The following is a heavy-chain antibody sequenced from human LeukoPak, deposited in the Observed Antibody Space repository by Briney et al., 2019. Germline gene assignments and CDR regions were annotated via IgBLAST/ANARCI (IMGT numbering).Heavy chain of an antibody. J-gene: IGHJ4*02. CDR2: INPSGGSR. V-gene: IGHV1-46*01. CDR3: ARSAKGVAVASIDRTYFDY. D-gene: IGHD6-19*01. Sequence: ASVKVSCKASGYTFTSYYMHWVRQAPGQGLEWMGIINPSGGSRTYAQKFQGRVTMTRDTSTSTVYMELSSLRTNDTAVYDCARSAKGVAVASIDRTYFDYWGQGTLVTVSS. CDR1: GYTFTSYY.